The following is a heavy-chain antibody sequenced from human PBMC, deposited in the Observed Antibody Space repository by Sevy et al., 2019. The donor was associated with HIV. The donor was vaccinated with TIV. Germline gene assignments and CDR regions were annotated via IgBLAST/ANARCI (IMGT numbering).Heavy chain of an antibody. V-gene: IGHV3-7*01. D-gene: IGHD5-12*01. CDR1: GFTFSSYW. Sequence: GGSLRLSCAASGFTFSSYWMSWVRQAPGKGLEWVANIKQDGSGKYYVDSVKGRFTISRDNAKNSLYLQMNSLRAEDTAVYYCARVQATIVATIDYFDYWGQGTLVTVSS. J-gene: IGHJ4*02. CDR3: ARVQATIVATIDYFDY. CDR2: IKQDGSGK.